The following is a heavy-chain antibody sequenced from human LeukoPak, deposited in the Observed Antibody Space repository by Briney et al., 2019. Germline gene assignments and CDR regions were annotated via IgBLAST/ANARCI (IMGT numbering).Heavy chain of an antibody. D-gene: IGHD2-15*01. Sequence: PGGSLRLSCAASGFSFSTYAMNWVRQGPGKGLEWVATISGSGYTTYYADSVKGRFTISRDNSKNTLFLQMDSLRAEGTAVFFCAGYCSSGTCQGSSYYFGMGVWGQGTTVTVSS. J-gene: IGHJ6*01. CDR3: AGYCSSGTCQGSSYYFGMGV. CDR1: GFSFSTYA. CDR2: ISGSGYTT. V-gene: IGHV3-23*01.